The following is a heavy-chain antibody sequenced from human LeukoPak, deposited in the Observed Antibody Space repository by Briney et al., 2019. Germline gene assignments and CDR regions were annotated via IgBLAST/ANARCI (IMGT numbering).Heavy chain of an antibody. V-gene: IGHV3-48*03. Sequence: GGSLRLSCAASGFTFSNYEMNWVRQAPGKGLEWVSCISSSGSSINYAASVKGRFTTSRDNAENSLSLQMNSLRAEDTAVYYCSRVACSSTTCYLAYWGQGTLVTVSS. CDR1: GFTFSNYE. J-gene: IGHJ4*02. D-gene: IGHD2-2*01. CDR2: ISSSGSSI. CDR3: SRVACSSTTCYLAY.